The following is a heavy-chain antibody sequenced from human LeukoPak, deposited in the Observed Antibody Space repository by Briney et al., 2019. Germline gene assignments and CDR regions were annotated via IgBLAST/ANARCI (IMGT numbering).Heavy chain of an antibody. CDR1: GGSSSSSSYY. D-gene: IGHD3-3*01. CDR3: ARETIFGVVITYYFDY. J-gene: IGHJ4*02. V-gene: IGHV4-39*07. Sequence: SETLSLTCTVSGGSSSSSSYYWGWIRQPPGKGLEWIGSIYYSGSTYYNPSLKSRVTISVDTSKNQFSLKLSSVTAADTAVYYCARETIFGVVITYYFDYWGQGTLVTVSS. CDR2: IYYSGST.